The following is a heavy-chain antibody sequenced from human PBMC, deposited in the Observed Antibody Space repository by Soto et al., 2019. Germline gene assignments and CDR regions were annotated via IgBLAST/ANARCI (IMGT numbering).Heavy chain of an antibody. CDR1: GASISRYY. Sequence: VQLKEAGTGLVKPSETLSLTCTVSGASISRYYWSWIRQPAGKGLEWIGLIYTSGSTKYNHSLKRRGTISVATSQNQFDLMRSSVSAADTAVYYCAREGDYVRSTNAFDIWGQGTMVTVSA. CDR2: IYTSGST. CDR3: AREGDYVRSTNAFDI. D-gene: IGHD3-10*02. V-gene: IGHV4-4*07. J-gene: IGHJ3*02.